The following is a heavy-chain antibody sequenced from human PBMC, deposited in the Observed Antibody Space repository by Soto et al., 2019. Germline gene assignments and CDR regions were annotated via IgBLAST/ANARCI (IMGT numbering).Heavy chain of an antibody. V-gene: IGHV4-59*12. CDR3: ARYGGYEGLRFDP. CDR2: IFYSGST. J-gene: IGHJ5*02. Sequence: PSETLSLTCTVSGGSISSYYWTWIRQPPGKGLEWIGYIFYSGSTYYNPSLKSRVTISVDTSKNQFSLKLSSVTAADTAVYYCARYGGYEGLRFDPWGQGTLVTVSS. D-gene: IGHD5-12*01. CDR1: GGSISSYY.